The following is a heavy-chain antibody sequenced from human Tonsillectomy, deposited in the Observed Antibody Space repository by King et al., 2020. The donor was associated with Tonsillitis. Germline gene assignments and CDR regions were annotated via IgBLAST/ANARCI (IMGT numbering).Heavy chain of an antibody. J-gene: IGHJ4*02. D-gene: IGHD6-19*01. CDR2: IYWDDDK. CDR3: AHSRRGNSSGWNPLAAPELSYLDY. Sequence: ITLKESGPTLVKPTQTLTLTCTFSGFSLSTSGVGVGWIRQPPGKALEWLALIYWDDDKRYSPSLKSRLTITKDTSKNQVVLTMTNMDPVDTATYYCAHSRRGNSSGWNPLAAPELSYLDYGGKGTLSTASS. V-gene: IGHV2-5*02. CDR1: GFSLSTSGVG.